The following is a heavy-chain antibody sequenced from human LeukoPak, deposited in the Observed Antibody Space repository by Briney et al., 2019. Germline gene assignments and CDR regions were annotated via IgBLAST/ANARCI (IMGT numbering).Heavy chain of an antibody. D-gene: IGHD1-14*01. J-gene: IGHJ6*03. Sequence: PSETLSLTCTVSGGSISSYYWSWIRQPPGKGLEWIGYIYYSGSTNYNPSLKSRVTISVDTSKNQFSLKLSSVTAADTAVYYCAAASGTLSPNYYYYMDVWGKGTTVTVSS. V-gene: IGHV4-59*08. CDR2: IYYSGST. CDR1: GGSISSYY. CDR3: AAASGTLSPNYYYYMDV.